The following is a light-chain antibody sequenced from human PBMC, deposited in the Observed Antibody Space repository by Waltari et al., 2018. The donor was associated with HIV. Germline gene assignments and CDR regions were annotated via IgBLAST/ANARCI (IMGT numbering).Light chain of an antibody. Sequence: DIQLTQSPSSVSASVGDRVPTTCQASQDINQYLNWYHQKPGTAPKLLVYDASNLHIGVASRFSGSGSGTDFTLTISSLQPEDIATYYCQQCHNPPPLTFGGGTKGEIK. CDR1: QDINQY. V-gene: IGKV1-33*01. CDR3: QQCHNPPPLT. CDR2: DAS. J-gene: IGKJ4*01.